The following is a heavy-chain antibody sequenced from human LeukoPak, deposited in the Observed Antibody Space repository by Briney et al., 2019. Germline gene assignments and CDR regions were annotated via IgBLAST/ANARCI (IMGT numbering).Heavy chain of an antibody. V-gene: IGHV4-61*02. J-gene: IGHJ4*02. CDR2: IYTSGST. CDR1: GGSISSGSYY. CDR3: AGRQWLVSDFDY. Sequence: PSETLSLTCTVSGGSISSGSYYWSWIRQPAGKGLEWIGRIYTSGSTNYNPSLKSRVTISVDTSKNQFSLKLTSVTAADTAVYYCAGRQWLVSDFDYWGQGTLVTVSS. D-gene: IGHD6-19*01.